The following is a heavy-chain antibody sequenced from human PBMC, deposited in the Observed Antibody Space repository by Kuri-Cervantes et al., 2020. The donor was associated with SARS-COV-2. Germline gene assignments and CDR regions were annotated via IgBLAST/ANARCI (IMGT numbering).Heavy chain of an antibody. CDR1: GGTFSSYS. J-gene: IGHJ6*03. CDR2: IIPIFGTA. V-gene: IGHV1-69*13. CDR3: PRSLVDYYYYYMDV. Sequence: SVKVSCKASGGTFSSYSISWVRRPPGQGLEWMGGIIPIFGTANYAQQFQGRVTITADESTSTAYMELSRLRSDDTAVYYCPRSLVDYYYYYMDVWGKGTTVTVSS. D-gene: IGHD3-10*01.